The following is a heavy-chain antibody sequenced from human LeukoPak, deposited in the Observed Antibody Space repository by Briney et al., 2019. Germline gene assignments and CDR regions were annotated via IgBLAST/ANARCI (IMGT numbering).Heavy chain of an antibody. Sequence: SETLSLTCTVSGGSISNYYWSWIQQPPGKGLEWIGYVYYAGSTNYNPSLKSRVTVSVDTSKNQFSLKLSSVTAADTALYYCARSYSNYVYFDHWGQGTLVTVSS. V-gene: IGHV4-59*08. CDR2: VYYAGST. D-gene: IGHD4-11*01. CDR1: GGSISNYY. J-gene: IGHJ4*02. CDR3: ARSYSNYVYFDH.